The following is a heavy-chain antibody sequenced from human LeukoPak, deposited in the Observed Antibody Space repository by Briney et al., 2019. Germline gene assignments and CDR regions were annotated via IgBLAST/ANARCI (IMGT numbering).Heavy chain of an antibody. J-gene: IGHJ5*02. CDR1: GGSISSQNW. CDR2: IFHSGST. CDR3: AEGDIPNWFDP. V-gene: IGHV4-4*02. D-gene: IGHD2-2*02. Sequence: SETLSLTCAVSGGSISSQNWWSWVRQPPGKGLEWIGEIFHSGSTHYNPSLKSRVTISVDKSKNQFSLNLSSVTAADTAVYYCAEGDIPNWFDPWGQGTLVTVSS.